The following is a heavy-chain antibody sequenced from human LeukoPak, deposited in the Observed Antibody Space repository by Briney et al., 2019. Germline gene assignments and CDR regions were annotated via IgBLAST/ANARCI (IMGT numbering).Heavy chain of an antibody. CDR3: ARVHSDIFTGYFDY. CDR1: GFTVSSNY. CDR2: IYSGGNA. Sequence: PGGSLRLSCAASGFTVSSNYMSWVRQAPGKGLEWVSLIYSGGNAYYAGSVKGRFTISRDNSKNTPYLLMNSLRAEDTAVYYCARVHSDIFTGYFDYWGQGTLVTVSS. V-gene: IGHV3-66*01. D-gene: IGHD3-9*01. J-gene: IGHJ4*02.